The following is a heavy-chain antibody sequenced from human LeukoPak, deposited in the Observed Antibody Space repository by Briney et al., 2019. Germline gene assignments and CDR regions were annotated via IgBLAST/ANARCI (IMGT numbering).Heavy chain of an antibody. CDR3: ARSNIVATTDYFDY. CDR2: TKQDGSEK. J-gene: IGHJ4*02. Sequence: SGGSLRLSCAASGFTFSSYWMSWVRQAPGKGLEWVANTKQDGSEKYYVDSVKGRFTISRDNAKNSLYLQMNSLRAEDTAVYYCARSNIVATTDYFDYWGQGTLVTVSS. V-gene: IGHV3-7*01. D-gene: IGHD5-12*01. CDR1: GFTFSSYW.